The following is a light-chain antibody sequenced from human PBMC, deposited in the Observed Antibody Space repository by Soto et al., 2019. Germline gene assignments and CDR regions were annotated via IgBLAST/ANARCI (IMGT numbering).Light chain of an antibody. CDR3: QQTHSLPLS. CDR2: AAS. V-gene: IGKV1-39*01. J-gene: IGKJ3*01. CDR1: QSISSY. Sequence: DIQMTQSPSSLSASLGDGVTITCRASQSISSYLNWYQQKPGKAPKLLIYAASSLHSGVPSRFSGSGSGTDFTLSISSLQPEDFATYYCQQTHSLPLSFGPGTKVDIK.